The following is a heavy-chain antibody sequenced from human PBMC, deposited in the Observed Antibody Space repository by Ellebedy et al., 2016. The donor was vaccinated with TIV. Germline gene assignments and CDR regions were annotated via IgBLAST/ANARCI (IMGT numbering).Heavy chain of an antibody. V-gene: IGHV1-69*13. Sequence: AASVKVSCKASGGTFSSYAISWVRQAPGQGLEWMGGIIPIFGTANYAQKFQGRVTITADESTSTAYMELSSLRSEDTAVYYCARAYSSGYSYYYYGMDVWGQGTTVTVSS. J-gene: IGHJ6*02. CDR1: GGTFSSYA. CDR2: IIPIFGTA. D-gene: IGHD3-22*01. CDR3: ARAYSSGYSYYYYGMDV.